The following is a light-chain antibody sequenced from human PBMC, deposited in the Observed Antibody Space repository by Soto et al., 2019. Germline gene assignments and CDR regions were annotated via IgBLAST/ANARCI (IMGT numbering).Light chain of an antibody. CDR2: GAS. Sequence: IVLTQSPGTLSLTPGERATLSCRASQSVSSSYLAWYQQKPGQAPRLLIYGASSMATGIPDRFSGSGSGTDFTLTISRREPEDSAVYYCQQYGSSPPFTFGPGTRVDNK. J-gene: IGKJ3*01. V-gene: IGKV3-20*01. CDR3: QQYGSSPPFT. CDR1: QSVSSSY.